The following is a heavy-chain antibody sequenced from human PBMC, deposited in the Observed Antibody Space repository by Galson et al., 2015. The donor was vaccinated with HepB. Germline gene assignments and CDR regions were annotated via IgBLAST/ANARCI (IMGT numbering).Heavy chain of an antibody. CDR2: INTGDGNT. V-gene: IGHV1-3*04. CDR1: GYTFTSYA. CDR3: ARDLFAAVGTCY. D-gene: IGHD6-13*01. J-gene: IGHJ4*02. Sequence: SVKVSCKASGYTFTSYAMHWVRQAPGQRLEWMGWINTGDGNTKYSQKFQGRVTITRDTSASTAYMELSSLRSEDTAVYYCARDLFAAVGTCYWGQGTLVTVSS.